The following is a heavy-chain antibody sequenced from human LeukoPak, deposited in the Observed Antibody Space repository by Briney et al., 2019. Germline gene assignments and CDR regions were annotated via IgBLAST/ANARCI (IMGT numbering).Heavy chain of an antibody. Sequence: GGSLRLSCATSGFTVSSNYMSWVRQAPGKGLEWVSVIYSGGSTYYADSVKGRFTISRDNSKNTLYLQMNSLRAEDTAVYYCAKDPIRGVRPYYFSSWGQGTLVTVSS. V-gene: IGHV3-53*01. CDR2: IYSGGST. D-gene: IGHD3-10*01. J-gene: IGHJ4*02. CDR3: AKDPIRGVRPYYFSS. CDR1: GFTVSSNY.